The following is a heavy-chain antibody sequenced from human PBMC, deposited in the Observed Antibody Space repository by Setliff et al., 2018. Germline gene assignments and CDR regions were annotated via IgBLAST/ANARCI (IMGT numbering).Heavy chain of an antibody. CDR2: IYPGDSDT. CDR3: ARVGQQLVYYYYGMDV. J-gene: IGHJ6*02. V-gene: IGHV5-51*01. CDR1: GYSFTSYW. D-gene: IGHD6-13*01. Sequence: PGESLKISCKGSGYSFTSYWIGWVRQMPGKGLEWMGIIYPGDSDTRYNPSFQGQVTISADKSISTAYLQWSSLKASDTAMYYCARVGQQLVYYYYGMDVWGQGTTVTVSS.